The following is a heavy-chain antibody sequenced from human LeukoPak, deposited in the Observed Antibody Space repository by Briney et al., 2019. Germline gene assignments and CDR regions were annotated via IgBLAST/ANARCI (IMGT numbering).Heavy chain of an antibody. CDR3: ARGRGIAARRRYFDY. CDR2: IYYSGST. D-gene: IGHD6-6*01. J-gene: IGHJ4*02. CDR1: GGSISSGGYY. V-gene: IGHV4-31*03. Sequence: SETLSLTCTVSGGSISSGGYYWSWIRQHPGKGLEWIGYIYYSGSTYYNPSLKSRVTISVDTSKNQFSLKLSSVTAADTAVYYCARGRGIAARRRYFDYWGQGTLVTVSS.